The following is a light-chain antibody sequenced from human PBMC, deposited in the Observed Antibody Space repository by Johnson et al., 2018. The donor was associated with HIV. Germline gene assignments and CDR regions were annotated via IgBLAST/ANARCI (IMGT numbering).Light chain of an antibody. V-gene: IGLV1-51*02. Sequence: QSVLTQPPSVSAAPGQKVTISCSGSSSNIENNYVSWYQLLTGSPPKLLVFKNNERPSGIPDRFSGSNSGTSATLDITGLQTGDEADYYCATWDTSLSTGGVFGTGTKVTVL. J-gene: IGLJ1*01. CDR3: ATWDTSLSTGGV. CDR1: SSNIENNY. CDR2: KNN.